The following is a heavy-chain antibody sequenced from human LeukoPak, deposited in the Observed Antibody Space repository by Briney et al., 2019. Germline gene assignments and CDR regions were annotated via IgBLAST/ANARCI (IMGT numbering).Heavy chain of an antibody. D-gene: IGHD6-19*01. CDR2: ISGSGGST. Sequence: GGSLRLSCAASGFTVSSNYMSWVRQAPGKGLEWVSAISGSGGSTYYADSVKGRFTISRDNSKNTLYLQMNSLRAEDTAVYYCAKDTPSSGWYPEDWGQGTLVTVSS. V-gene: IGHV3-23*01. CDR3: AKDTPSSGWYPED. CDR1: GFTVSSNY. J-gene: IGHJ4*02.